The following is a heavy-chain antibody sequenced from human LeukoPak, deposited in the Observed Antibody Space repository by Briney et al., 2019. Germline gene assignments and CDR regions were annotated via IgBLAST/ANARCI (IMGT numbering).Heavy chain of an antibody. J-gene: IGHJ5*02. D-gene: IGHD3-22*01. Sequence: SETLSLTCTVSGGSISSSSYYWGWIRQPPGKGLEWIGSIYYSGSTYYNPSLKSRVTISVDTSKNQFSLKLSSVTAADTAVYYCARSSYYYDSSGYIIGGWFDPWGQGTLVTVSS. CDR3: ARSSYYYDSSGYIIGGWFDP. V-gene: IGHV4-39*07. CDR2: IYYSGST. CDR1: GGSISSSSYY.